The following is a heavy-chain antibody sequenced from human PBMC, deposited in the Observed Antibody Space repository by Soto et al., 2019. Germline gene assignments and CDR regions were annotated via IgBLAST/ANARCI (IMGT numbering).Heavy chain of an antibody. CDR3: AQALVFTGGDGFYF. CDR1: GGSITTGGRY. CDR2: IYYSGNT. D-gene: IGHD1-1*01. Sequence: QVRLQEWGPGLVKPSQTLSLKCSVSGGSITTGGRYWSWIRQLPGKGLEWIGDIYYSGNTYYNASLKSRVTISVEAAKNQFSLKLSSVTAADTAVYYCAQALVFTGGDGFYFCGQGRLVTASS. V-gene: IGHV4-31*02. J-gene: IGHJ3*01.